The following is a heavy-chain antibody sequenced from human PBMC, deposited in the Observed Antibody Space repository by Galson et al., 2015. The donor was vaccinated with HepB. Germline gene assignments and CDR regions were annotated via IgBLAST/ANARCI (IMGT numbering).Heavy chain of an antibody. CDR2: ISSSSSTI. Sequence: SLRLSCAASGFTFSSYSMNWVRQAPGKGLEWVSYISSSSSTIYYADSVKGRFTISRDNAKNSLYLQMNSLRAEDTAVYYCARPSGPGSFDYWGQGTLVTVSS. CDR3: ARPSGPGSFDY. D-gene: IGHD3-10*01. CDR1: GFTFSSYS. J-gene: IGHJ4*02. V-gene: IGHV3-48*01.